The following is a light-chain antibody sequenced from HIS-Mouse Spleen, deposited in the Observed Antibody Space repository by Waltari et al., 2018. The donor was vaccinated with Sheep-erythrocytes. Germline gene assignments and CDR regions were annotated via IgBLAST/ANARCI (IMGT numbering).Light chain of an antibody. J-gene: IGLJ3*02. Sequence: QSALTQPPSASGSPGQSVTIPCTGTSSDGGGYNYVSWYQQHPGKAPKLMIYEVSQRPSGVPDRFSGSKSGNTASLTVSGLQAEDEADYYCSSYAGSNNWVFGGGTKLTVL. CDR1: SSDGGGYNY. CDR2: EVS. V-gene: IGLV2-8*01. CDR3: SSYAGSNNWV.